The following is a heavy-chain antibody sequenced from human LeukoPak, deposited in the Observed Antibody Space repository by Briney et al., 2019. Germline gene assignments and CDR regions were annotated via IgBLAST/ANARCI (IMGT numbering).Heavy chain of an antibody. CDR3: ARAGYGDYAVRSWFDP. V-gene: IGHV4-39*07. CDR1: GGSISSGDYY. J-gene: IGHJ5*02. CDR2: IYYSGST. Sequence: SEALSLTSTVSGGSISSGDYYWSWIRQPPGKGLEWIGSIYYSGSTYYNPSLKSRVTISVDRSKNQFSLKLSSVTAADTAVYYCARAGYGDYAVRSWFDPWGQGTLVTVSS. D-gene: IGHD4-17*01.